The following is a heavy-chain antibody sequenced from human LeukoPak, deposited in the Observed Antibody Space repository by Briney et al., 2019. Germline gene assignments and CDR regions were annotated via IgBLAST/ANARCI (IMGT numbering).Heavy chain of an antibody. J-gene: IGHJ5*02. Sequence: GGSLRLSCAASGFTFSASAMHWVRQASGKGLDWVGRIRSKANNYATAYAASVKGRFTISRDDPKNTAYLQMISLRAEDTAVYYCARVPLLWFGELLYRTDLYNWFDPWGQGTLVTVSS. CDR2: IRSKANNYAT. D-gene: IGHD3-10*01. CDR3: ARVPLLWFGELLYRTDLYNWFDP. V-gene: IGHV3-73*01. CDR1: GFTFSASA.